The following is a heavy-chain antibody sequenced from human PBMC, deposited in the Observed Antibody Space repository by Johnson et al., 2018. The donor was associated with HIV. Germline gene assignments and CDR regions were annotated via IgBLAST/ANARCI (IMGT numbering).Heavy chain of an antibody. Sequence: VQLVESEGGVVQPGRSLRLSCAASEFTFSNYAMDWVLQAPGKGLEWVALISYNGSHKYYADSVKGRFTISRDNSKNTLYLQMNSLRGEDTAVYYCARAFRGGWYDAFDIWGRGTMVTVSS. CDR3: ARAFRGGWYDAFDI. V-gene: IGHV3-30*04. CDR1: EFTFSNYA. D-gene: IGHD6-19*01. CDR2: ISYNGSHK. J-gene: IGHJ3*02.